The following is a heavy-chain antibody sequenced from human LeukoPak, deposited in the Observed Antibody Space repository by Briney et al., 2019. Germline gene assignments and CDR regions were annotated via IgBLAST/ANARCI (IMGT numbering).Heavy chain of an antibody. V-gene: IGHV1-2*02. CDR2: INPNSGGT. CDR3: ARLPDYYDSGSYKDY. J-gene: IGHJ4*02. D-gene: IGHD3-10*01. Sequence: ASVKVSCKASGYTFTGYYMHWVRQAPGQGLEWMGWINPNSGGTNYAQKFQGRVAMTRDTSISTAYMELSRLRSDDTAVYYCARLPDYYDSGSYKDYWGQGTLVTVSS. CDR1: GYTFTGYY.